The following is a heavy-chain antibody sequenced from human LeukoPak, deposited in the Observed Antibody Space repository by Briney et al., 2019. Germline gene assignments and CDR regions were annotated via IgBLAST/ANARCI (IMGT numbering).Heavy chain of an antibody. V-gene: IGHV4-61*01. CDR3: ARGITIRYYYYGMDV. CDR2: IYYSGST. CDR1: GGSVSSGSYY. J-gene: IGHJ6*02. Sequence: SETLSLTCTVSGGSVSSGSYYWSWIRQPPGKGLEWIGYIYYSGSTNYNPSLKSRVTISVDTSKNRFSLKLSSVTAADTAVYYCARGITIRYYYYGMDVWGQGTTVTVSS. D-gene: IGHD3-3*01.